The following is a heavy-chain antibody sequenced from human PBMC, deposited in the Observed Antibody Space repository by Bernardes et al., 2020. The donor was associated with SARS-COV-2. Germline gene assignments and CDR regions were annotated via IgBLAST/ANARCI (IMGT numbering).Heavy chain of an antibody. CDR2: ISHSSSNI. D-gene: IGHD3-10*01. CDR3: VSGRDVPRGVIKGGY. Sequence: GGSLRLSCAASGFTFNRFAMNWVRQAPGKGLEWVSYISHSSSNIYYADSVKGRFTISRDNVKDSLYLQMNSLRAEDTAVYYCVSGRDVPRGVIKGGYWGQGTLVTV. J-gene: IGHJ4*02. V-gene: IGHV3-48*01. CDR1: GFTFNRFA.